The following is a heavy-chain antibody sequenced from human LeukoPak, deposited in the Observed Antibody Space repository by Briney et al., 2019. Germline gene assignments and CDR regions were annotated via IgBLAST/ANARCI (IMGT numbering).Heavy chain of an antibody. CDR2: INPHSGGT. CDR1: GYSLIVYY. D-gene: IGHD3-22*01. CDR3: AKTDNKYDSRLLFN. J-gene: IGHJ1*01. V-gene: IGHV1-2*02. Sequence: GASVKVSCKASGYSLIVYYIHWVRQAPGQGLEWMGWINPHSGGTNYARLFHGRVTMTRDTSITTAYMELSRLRSDDTAMYYCAKTDNKYDSRLLFNWGQGTQIIVSS.